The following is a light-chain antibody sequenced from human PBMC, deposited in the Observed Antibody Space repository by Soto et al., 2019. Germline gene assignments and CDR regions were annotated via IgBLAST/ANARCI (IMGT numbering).Light chain of an antibody. CDR1: QGISTD. Sequence: DIQLTQSPTFLSASVGDRVTITCRASQGISTDLAWYQQKPGKAPKLLIYAASSLQSGVSSRFSGGRSGTEFTLTVSSLQPEDVATYYCQKYNSAPLTFGPGTRWISN. CDR2: AAS. V-gene: IGKV1-27*01. CDR3: QKYNSAPLT. J-gene: IGKJ3*01.